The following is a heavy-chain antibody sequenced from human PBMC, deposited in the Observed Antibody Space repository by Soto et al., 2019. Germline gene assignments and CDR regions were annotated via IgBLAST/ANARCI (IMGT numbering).Heavy chain of an antibody. CDR2: ISSSSSTI. Sequence: GGSLRLSCAASGFTFSSYSMNWVRQAPGKGLEWVSYISSSSSTIYYADSVKGRFTISRDNAKNSLYLQMNSLRAEDTAVYYCARFYSTTSFDPWGQGTLVTVSS. CDR1: GFTFSSYS. V-gene: IGHV3-48*01. J-gene: IGHJ5*02. D-gene: IGHD1-1*01. CDR3: ARFYSTTSFDP.